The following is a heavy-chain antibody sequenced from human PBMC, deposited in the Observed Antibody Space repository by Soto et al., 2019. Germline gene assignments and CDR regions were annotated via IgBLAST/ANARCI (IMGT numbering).Heavy chain of an antibody. CDR1: GGSISDYY. Sequence: PSETLSLTCIVSGGSISDYYWTWIRQPPGKGLEWIGYIYYTGTIHYNPSLKGRVTISIDTSKRQFSLKLTSVTAADTPVYYCARASMTASAMDVWGQGTTVTVSS. J-gene: IGHJ6*02. D-gene: IGHD2-21*02. CDR2: IYYTGTI. V-gene: IGHV4-59*01. CDR3: ARASMTASAMDV.